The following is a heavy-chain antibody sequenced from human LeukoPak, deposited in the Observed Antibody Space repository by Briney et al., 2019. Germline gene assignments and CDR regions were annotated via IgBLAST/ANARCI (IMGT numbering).Heavy chain of an antibody. CDR3: ARRRDYYDTSGDWYFDL. D-gene: IGHD3-22*01. J-gene: IGHJ2*01. CDR2: INHSGST. CDR1: GVSFSGYY. Sequence: SETLSLTCAVYGVSFSGYYWSWLRQPPGKGLEWIGEINHSGSTNYNPSLKSRVTISVDTSKNQFSLKLSSVTAADTAVYFCARRRDYYDTSGDWYFDLWGRGTLVTVSS. V-gene: IGHV4-34*01.